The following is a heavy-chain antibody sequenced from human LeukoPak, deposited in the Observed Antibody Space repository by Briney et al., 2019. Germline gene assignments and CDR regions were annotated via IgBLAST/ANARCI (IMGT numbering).Heavy chain of an antibody. Sequence: GGSLRLSCVASGFTLSNGWMSWVRQAPGKGLEWVGGIKDNTDGGTTDYAAPVKGRFTISRDDSRNTLYLQMNSLKTEDTAVYYCVTDYFYVSSGTSYCFDYWGQGTLVTVSS. J-gene: IGHJ4*02. CDR3: VTDYFYVSSGTSYCFDY. CDR2: IKDNTDGGTT. D-gene: IGHD3-22*01. V-gene: IGHV3-15*01. CDR1: GFTLSNGW.